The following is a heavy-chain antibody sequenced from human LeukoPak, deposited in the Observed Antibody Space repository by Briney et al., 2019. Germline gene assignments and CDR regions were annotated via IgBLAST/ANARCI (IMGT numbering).Heavy chain of an antibody. CDR3: ARWFGELFDY. V-gene: IGHV3-7*01. CDR1: GFTFSSYA. Sequence: GGSLRLSCAASGFTFSSYAMHWVRQAPGKGLEWVANIKQDGSEKYYVGSVKGRFTISRDNAKNSLYLQMNSLRAEDTAVYYCARWFGELFDYWGQGTLVTVSS. J-gene: IGHJ4*02. D-gene: IGHD3-10*01. CDR2: IKQDGSEK.